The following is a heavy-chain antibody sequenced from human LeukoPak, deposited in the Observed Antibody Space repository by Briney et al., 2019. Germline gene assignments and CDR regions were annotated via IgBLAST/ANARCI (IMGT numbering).Heavy chain of an antibody. V-gene: IGHV4-59*04. D-gene: IGHD2-8*01. CDR1: GGSTSSYY. CDR2: IYYSGST. Sequence: SETLSLTCTVSGGSTSSYYWSWIRQPPGRGLEWIGSIYYSGSTYYNPSLKSRVTISVDTSKNQFSLKLSSVTAADTAVYYCANGVLYNWFDPWGQGTLVTVSS. J-gene: IGHJ5*02. CDR3: ANGVLYNWFDP.